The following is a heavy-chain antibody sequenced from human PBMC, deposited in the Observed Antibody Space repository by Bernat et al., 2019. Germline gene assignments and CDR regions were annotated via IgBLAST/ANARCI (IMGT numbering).Heavy chain of an antibody. D-gene: IGHD3-3*01. CDR1: GFTVSSNY. Sequence: EVQLVESGGNLVQPGGSLRLSCAASGFTVSSNYMSWVRQAPGKGLEWVSTIYSDGSTYCADSVKGRFVSSRDNSKNTLFLHMSRLRADDMALYYCARQDDFWSGFVVWGQGTLVTVSS. J-gene: IGHJ5*02. V-gene: IGHV3-66*04. CDR2: IYSDGST. CDR3: ARQDDFWSGFVV.